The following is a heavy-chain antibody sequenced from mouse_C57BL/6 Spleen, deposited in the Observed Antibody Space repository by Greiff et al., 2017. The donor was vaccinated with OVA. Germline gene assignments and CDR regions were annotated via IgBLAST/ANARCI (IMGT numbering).Heavy chain of an antibody. CDR2: IDPSDSYT. V-gene: IGHV1-69*01. D-gene: IGHD1-1*01. J-gene: IGHJ4*01. CDR1: GYTFTSYW. CDR3: ARGGYYGSSPYDMDY. Sequence: QVQLQQPGAELVLPGASVKLSCKASGYTFTSYWMHWVKQRPGQGLEWIGEIDPSDSYTNYNQKFKGQSTLTVDKSSSTAYMQLSSLTSEDSAVYYCARGGYYGSSPYDMDYWGKGTSVTVSS.